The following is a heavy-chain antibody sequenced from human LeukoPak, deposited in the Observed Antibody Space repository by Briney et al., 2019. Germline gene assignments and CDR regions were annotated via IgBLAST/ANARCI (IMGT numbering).Heavy chain of an antibody. J-gene: IGHJ4*02. CDR3: TRDRSRAEDD. CDR1: GFTFSGHW. Sequence: GGSLRLSCAASGFTFSGHWMSWVRQAPGKGLEWVANINQGGIDKYYVDSVKGRFTISRDNANNLLYLQMNSLRGEDTAVYYCTRDRSRAEDDWGQGTLVTVSS. D-gene: IGHD1-14*01. V-gene: IGHV3-7*01. CDR2: INQGGIDK.